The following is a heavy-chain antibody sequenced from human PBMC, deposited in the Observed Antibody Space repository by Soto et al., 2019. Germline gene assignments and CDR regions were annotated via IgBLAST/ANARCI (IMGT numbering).Heavy chain of an antibody. J-gene: IGHJ4*02. CDR3: ARDSGYGDLLFDY. CDR2: IYYSGST. D-gene: IGHD4-17*01. V-gene: IGHV4-30-4*01. Sequence: SETLSLTCTVSGGSLSSGDYYWGWVRQPPGKGLEWIGYIYYSGSTYYNPSLKSRVTISVDTSKNQFSLKLSSVTAADTAVYYCARDSGYGDLLFDYWGQGTLVTVSS. CDR1: GGSLSSGDYY.